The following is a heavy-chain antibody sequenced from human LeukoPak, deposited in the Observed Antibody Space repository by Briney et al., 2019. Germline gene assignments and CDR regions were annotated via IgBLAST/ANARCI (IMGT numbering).Heavy chain of an antibody. CDR1: GFTFSSYS. Sequence: GGSLRLSCAASGFTFSSYSMNWVRQAPGKGLEWVSSISSSSSYIYYADSVKGRFTISRDNAKNSLYLQMNSLRAEDTAVYYSARVGGRRWELPVSDYWGQGTLVTVSS. CDR3: ARVGGRRWELPVSDY. CDR2: ISSSSSYI. V-gene: IGHV3-21*01. D-gene: IGHD1-26*01. J-gene: IGHJ4*02.